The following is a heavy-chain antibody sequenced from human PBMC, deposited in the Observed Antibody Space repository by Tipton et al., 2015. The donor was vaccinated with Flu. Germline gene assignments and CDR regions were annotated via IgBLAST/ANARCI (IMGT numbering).Heavy chain of an antibody. CDR2: ISNSATT. V-gene: IGHV4-31*03. J-gene: IGHJ4*02. CDR3: AKHTGYDFD. D-gene: IGHD5-12*01. CDR1: GGSRSTYPDF. Sequence: TLSLTCTVSGGSRSTYPDFWSWIRQDPGKGLEWIGNISNSATTHYSPSLQGRVTILLDTSKSQLSLKLTSVTAADTAVYYCAKHTGYDFDWGQGTVVTVSS.